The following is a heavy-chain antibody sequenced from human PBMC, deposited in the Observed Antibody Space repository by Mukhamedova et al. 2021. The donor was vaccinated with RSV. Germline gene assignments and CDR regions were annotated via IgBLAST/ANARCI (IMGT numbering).Heavy chain of an antibody. Sequence: GSYYWSWIRQPPGKGLEWIGYIYYSGSTNYNPSLKSRVTISVDTSKNQFSLKLSSVSAADTAVFYGARVNRGGGAFVILGQWTMV. D-gene: IGHD2/OR15-2a*01. CDR3: ARVNRGGGAFVI. J-gene: IGHJ3*02. CDR2: IYYSGST. V-gene: IGHV4-61*01. CDR1: GSYY.